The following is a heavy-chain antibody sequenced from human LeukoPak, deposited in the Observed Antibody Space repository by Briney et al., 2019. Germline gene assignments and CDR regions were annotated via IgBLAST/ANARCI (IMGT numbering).Heavy chain of an antibody. Sequence: PSQTLSLTCTVSGGSISSGGYYWSWIREHPGKGLEWIGYIYYSGSTYYNPSLKSRVTISVDTSKTQFSLKLSSVTAADTAVYYCARNVGPNWFDPWGQGTLVTVSS. D-gene: IGHD1-26*01. CDR1: GGSISSGGYY. V-gene: IGHV4-31*03. CDR3: ARNVGPNWFDP. J-gene: IGHJ5*02. CDR2: IYYSGST.